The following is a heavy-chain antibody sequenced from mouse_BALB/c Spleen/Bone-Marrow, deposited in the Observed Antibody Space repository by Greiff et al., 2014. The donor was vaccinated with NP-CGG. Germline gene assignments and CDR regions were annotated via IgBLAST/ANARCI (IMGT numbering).Heavy chain of an antibody. CDR2: ISNLAYSI. J-gene: IGHJ2*01. CDR3: TRDRGYDGGYYFDY. CDR1: GFNFSDYG. Sequence: EVHLVESGGGVVQPGGSRKLSCAASGFNFSDYGMAWVRPAPGKGPEWVAFISNLAYSIYYADTVTGRFTISRENAKNTLYLEMSSLRFEDTAMYYCTRDRGYDGGYYFDYWGQGTTLTVSS. D-gene: IGHD2-2*01. V-gene: IGHV5-15*02.